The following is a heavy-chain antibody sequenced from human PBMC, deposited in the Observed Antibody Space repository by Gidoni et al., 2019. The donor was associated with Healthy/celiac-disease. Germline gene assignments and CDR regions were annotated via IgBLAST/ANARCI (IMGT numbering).Heavy chain of an antibody. CDR2: IYYSGST. J-gene: IGHJ4*02. D-gene: IGHD3-3*01. V-gene: IGHV4-39*07. CDR3: ARVREVLRFLEWGLFDY. CDR1: GGSISSSSYY. Sequence: QLQLQESGPGLVKPSETLSLTFTVSGGSISSSSYYWGWIRQPPGKGLEWIGRIYYSGSTYYNPSLKSRVTISVDTSKNQFSLKLSSVTAADTAVYYCARVREVLRFLEWGLFDYWGQGTRVTVSS.